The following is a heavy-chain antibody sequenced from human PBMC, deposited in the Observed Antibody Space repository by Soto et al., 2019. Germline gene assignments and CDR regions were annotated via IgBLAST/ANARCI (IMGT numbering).Heavy chain of an antibody. CDR3: VRDGSGNLYLNWFDP. CDR2: ITGGSTYI. Sequence: PGGSLRLSCAASGFTFSAYNMIWVRQAPGKGLEWVSYITGGSTYIYYGDSVRGRFTISRDNSKNSLYLQMSSLRDEDTAVYYCVRDGSGNLYLNWFDPWGQGTLVTVSS. V-gene: IGHV3-21*01. D-gene: IGHD6-19*01. CDR1: GFTFSAYN. J-gene: IGHJ5*02.